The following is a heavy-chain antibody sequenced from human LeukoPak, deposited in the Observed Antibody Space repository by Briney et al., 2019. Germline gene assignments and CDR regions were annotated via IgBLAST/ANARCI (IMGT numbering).Heavy chain of an antibody. CDR2: ISGSGITT. V-gene: IGHV3-23*01. J-gene: IGHJ4*02. D-gene: IGHD1-26*01. Sequence: PGGSLRLSCVASGFTFSNYAMSWVRLAPGRGLEGVSVISGSGITTFYADSVKGRFTISRDNSKNTLYLQMNSLRAEDTAVYYCAKERREQSRDNYFDYWGQGTLVTVSS. CDR3: AKERREQSRDNYFDY. CDR1: GFTFSNYA.